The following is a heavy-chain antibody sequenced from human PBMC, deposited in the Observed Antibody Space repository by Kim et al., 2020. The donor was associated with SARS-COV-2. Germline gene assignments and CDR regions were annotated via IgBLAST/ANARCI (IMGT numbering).Heavy chain of an antibody. CDR2: ISAYNGNT. D-gene: IGHD6-19*01. Sequence: ASVKVSCKASGYTFTSYGISWVRQAPGQGLEWMGWISAYNGNTNYAQKLQGRVTMTTDTSTSTAYMELRSLRSDDTAVYYCARVRGSGWYYYYGMDVWGQGTTVTVSS. J-gene: IGHJ6*02. V-gene: IGHV1-18*01. CDR1: GYTFTSYG. CDR3: ARVRGSGWYYYYGMDV.